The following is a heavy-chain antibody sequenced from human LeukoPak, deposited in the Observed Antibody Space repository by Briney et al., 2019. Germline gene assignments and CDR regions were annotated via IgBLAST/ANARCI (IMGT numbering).Heavy chain of an antibody. J-gene: IGHJ4*02. D-gene: IGHD4-23*01. CDR2: ISSSSSYI. CDR1: GFTFSSYS. V-gene: IGHV3-21*01. CDR3: ARGSPSTVVTEFYDY. Sequence: GGSLRLSCAASGFTFSSYSMNWVRQAPGKGLEWVSSISSSSSYIYYADSVKGRFTISRDNAKNSLYLQMNSLRAEDTAVYYCARGSPSTVVTEFYDYWGQGTLVTVSS.